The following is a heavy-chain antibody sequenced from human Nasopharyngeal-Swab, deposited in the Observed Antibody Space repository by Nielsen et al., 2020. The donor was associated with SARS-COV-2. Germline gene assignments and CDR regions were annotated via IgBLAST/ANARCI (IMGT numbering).Heavy chain of an antibody. CDR3: PRDLGDV. V-gene: IGHV3-30-3*01. CDR2: ISYDGSNK. Sequence: GESLKISCAASGFTFSSYAMHWVRQAPGKGLEWVAVISYDGSNKYYADSVKGRFTISRDNSKNTLYLQMNSLRAEDTAVYYCPRDLGDVWGKGTTVTVSS. J-gene: IGHJ6*04. CDR1: GFTFSSYA.